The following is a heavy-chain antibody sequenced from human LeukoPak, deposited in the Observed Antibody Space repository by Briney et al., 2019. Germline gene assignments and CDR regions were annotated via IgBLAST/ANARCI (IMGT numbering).Heavy chain of an antibody. V-gene: IGHV3-23*01. CDR1: GFTFSSYA. CDR2: ISGSGGST. J-gene: IGHJ2*01. CDR3: AKWGGDYDWYFDL. D-gene: IGHD4-17*01. Sequence: GGSLRLSSAASGFTFSSYAMSWVRQAPGKGLEWVSAISGSGGSTYYADSVKGRLTISRDNSKNTLYLQMNSLRAEDTAVYYCAKWGGDYDWYFDLWGRGTLVTVSS.